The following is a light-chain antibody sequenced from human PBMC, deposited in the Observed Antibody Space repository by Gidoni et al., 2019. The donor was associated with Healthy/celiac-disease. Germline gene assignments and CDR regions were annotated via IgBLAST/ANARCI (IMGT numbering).Light chain of an antibody. CDR3: QHYGSSSSART. V-gene: IGKV3-20*01. CDR2: GAS. Sequence: ELVLTQSPGTLSLSPGERATLSCRASQGVSSSYLAWYQQKPGQAPRLLIYGASSRTTGIPDRFSGSGSGTDFTLTISRLEPEDFAVYYCQHYGSSSSARTFGQGTKVEIK. J-gene: IGKJ1*01. CDR1: QGVSSSY.